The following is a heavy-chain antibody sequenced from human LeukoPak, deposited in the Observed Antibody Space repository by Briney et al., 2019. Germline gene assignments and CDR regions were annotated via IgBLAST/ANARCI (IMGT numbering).Heavy chain of an antibody. CDR1: GFTVSSNY. J-gene: IGHJ4*02. V-gene: IGHV3-53*01. D-gene: IGHD6-13*01. Sequence: GGSLRLSCAASGFTVSSNYMSWVRQAPGKGLEWVSVIYSGGSTYYADSVKGRFTISRDNAKNTLYLQMNSLGVEDTAVYYCAAGTAADFWGQGTLVSVSS. CDR2: IYSGGST. CDR3: AAGTAADF.